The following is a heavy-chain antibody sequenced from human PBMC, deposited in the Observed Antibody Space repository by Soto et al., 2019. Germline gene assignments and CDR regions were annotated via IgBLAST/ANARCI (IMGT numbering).Heavy chain of an antibody. CDR3: ARGPTYYDFWSGYPPPRPYGMDV. Sequence: GASVKVSCKASGYTFTSYGISWVRQAPGQGLEWMGWISAYNGNTNYAQKLQGRVTMTTDTSTSTAYMELRSLRSDDTAVYYCARGPTYYDFWSGYPPPRPYGMDVWGQGTTVTVSS. D-gene: IGHD3-3*01. J-gene: IGHJ6*02. CDR1: GYTFTSYG. V-gene: IGHV1-18*01. CDR2: ISAYNGNT.